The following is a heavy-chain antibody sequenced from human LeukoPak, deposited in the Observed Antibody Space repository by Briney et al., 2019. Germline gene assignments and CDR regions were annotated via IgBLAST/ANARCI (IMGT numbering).Heavy chain of an antibody. V-gene: IGHV4-59*12. D-gene: IGHD4-11*01. CDR1: GGSISSYY. CDR3: ARDGSTAYSNYTNWFDP. Sequence: SETLSLTCTVSGGSISSYYWSWIRQPPGKGLEWIGYIYYSGSTNYNPSLKSRVTISVDTSKNQFSLKLSSVTAADTAVYYCARDGSTAYSNYTNWFDPWGQGTLVTVSS. CDR2: IYYSGST. J-gene: IGHJ5*02.